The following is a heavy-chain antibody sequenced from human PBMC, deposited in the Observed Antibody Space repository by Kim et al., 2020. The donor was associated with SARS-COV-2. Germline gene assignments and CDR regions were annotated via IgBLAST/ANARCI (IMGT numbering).Heavy chain of an antibody. V-gene: IGHV3-20*01. D-gene: IGHD6-19*01. CDR3: ASGGRYGDAFDI. CDR2: INWNGGST. J-gene: IGHJ3*02. Sequence: GGSLRLSCAASGFTFDDYGMSWVRQAPGKGLEWVSGINWNGGSTGYADSVKGRFTISRDNAKNSLYLQMNSLRAEDTALYHCASGGRYGDAFDIWGQGTMVTVSS. CDR1: GFTFDDYG.